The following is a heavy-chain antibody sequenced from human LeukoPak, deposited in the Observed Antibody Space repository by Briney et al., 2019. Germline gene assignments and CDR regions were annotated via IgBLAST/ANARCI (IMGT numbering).Heavy chain of an antibody. CDR3: ARHVWLQPFDY. CDR1: GGSFSGYY. D-gene: IGHD3-9*01. Sequence: SETLSLTCAVYGGSFSGYYWSWIRQSPGKGLEWIGYIYYSGSTNYNPSLKSRVTISVDTSKNQFSLKLSSVTAADTAVYYCARHVWLQPFDYWGQGTLVTVSS. V-gene: IGHV4-59*08. CDR2: IYYSGST. J-gene: IGHJ4*02.